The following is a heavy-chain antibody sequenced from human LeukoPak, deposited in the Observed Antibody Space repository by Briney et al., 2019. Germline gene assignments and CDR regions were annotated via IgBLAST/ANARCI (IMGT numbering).Heavy chain of an antibody. Sequence: GGSLRLSCAASGFTFTNAWMSWVRQAPGKGLEWVGRIRSKTDGGKTDYAAPVKGRFTISRDDSENTLYLQVNRLKTEDTAVYYCTRIFRIAHCDYWGQGTPVTVSS. D-gene: IGHD2/OR15-2a*01. CDR2: IRSKTDGGKT. V-gene: IGHV3-15*07. CDR1: GFTFTNAW. CDR3: TRIFRIAHCDY. J-gene: IGHJ4*02.